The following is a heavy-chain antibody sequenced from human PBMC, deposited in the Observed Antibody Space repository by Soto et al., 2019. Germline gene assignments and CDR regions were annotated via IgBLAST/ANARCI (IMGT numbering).Heavy chain of an antibody. J-gene: IGHJ4*02. Sequence: QVQLVQSGAEVKKPGSSVKGSCKASGGTFSSYTISWVRQAPGQGLEWMGRIIPILGIANYAQKFQGRVTITTDKSTSTAYMELSSLRSEDTAVYYCARAGCSGGSCYFDYWGQGTLVTVSS. V-gene: IGHV1-69*02. CDR1: GGTFSSYT. CDR2: IIPILGIA. CDR3: ARAGCSGGSCYFDY. D-gene: IGHD2-15*01.